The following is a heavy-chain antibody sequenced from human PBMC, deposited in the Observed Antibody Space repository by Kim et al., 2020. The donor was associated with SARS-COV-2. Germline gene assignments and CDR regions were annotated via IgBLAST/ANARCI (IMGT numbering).Heavy chain of an antibody. J-gene: IGHJ6*01. CDR2: ISSSSSYI. Sequence: GGSLRLSCAASGFTFSSYSMNWVRQAPGKGLEWVSSISSSSSYIYYADSVKGRFTISRDNAKNSLYLQMNSLRAEDTAVYYCARDPGYYYDSSGYYYYYYYGMDVWGQGSTVTVSS. V-gene: IGHV3-21*04. D-gene: IGHD3-22*01. CDR3: ARDPGYYYDSSGYYYYYYYGMDV. CDR1: GFTFSSYS.